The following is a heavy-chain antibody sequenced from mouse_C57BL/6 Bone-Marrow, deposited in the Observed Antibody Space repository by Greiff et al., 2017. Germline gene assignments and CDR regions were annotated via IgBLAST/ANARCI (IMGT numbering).Heavy chain of an antibody. CDR2: IDPEDGAT. Sequence: VQLKESGAELVKPGASVKLSCTASGFNIKDYYMHWVKQRTEQGLEWIGRIDPEDGATKYAPKFQGKATITADTSSNTAYLQLSSLTSEDTAVYYCARPHYYGSSYDWYFDVWGTGTTVTVSS. CDR3: ARPHYYGSSYDWYFDV. J-gene: IGHJ1*03. V-gene: IGHV14-2*01. CDR1: GFNIKDYY. D-gene: IGHD1-1*01.